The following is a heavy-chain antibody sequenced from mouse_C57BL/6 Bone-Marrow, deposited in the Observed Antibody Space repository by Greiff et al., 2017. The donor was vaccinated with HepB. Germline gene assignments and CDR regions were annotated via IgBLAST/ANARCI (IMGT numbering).Heavy chain of an antibody. CDR1: GFTFSSYA. CDR2: ISDGGSYT. D-gene: IGHD2-1*01. CDR3: ARGDGNYEGFAY. Sequence: DVKLQESGGGLVKPGGSLKLSCAASGFTFSSYAMSWVRQTPEKRLEWVATISDGGSYTYYPDNVKGRFTISRDNAKNNLYLQMSHLKSEDTAMYYCARGDGNYEGFAYWGQGTLVTVSA. J-gene: IGHJ3*01. V-gene: IGHV5-4*03.